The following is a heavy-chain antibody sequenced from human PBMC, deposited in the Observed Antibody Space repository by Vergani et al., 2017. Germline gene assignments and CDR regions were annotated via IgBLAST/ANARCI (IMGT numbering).Heavy chain of an antibody. CDR2: IFHSGSA. CDR3: AIYSPITGEFDF. CDR1: NGSISGGTYY. J-gene: IGHJ4*02. D-gene: IGHD7-27*01. V-gene: IGHV4-31*03. Sequence: QVQLRESGPGLMKPSQTLSLTCTVSNGSISGGTYYWSWIRQHPGKGLEWLGNIFHSGSAYYNPSLKSRVSISIDTSKNLFSLKLSSVTAADTSMYYCAIYSPITGEFDFWGQGTLVTVSS.